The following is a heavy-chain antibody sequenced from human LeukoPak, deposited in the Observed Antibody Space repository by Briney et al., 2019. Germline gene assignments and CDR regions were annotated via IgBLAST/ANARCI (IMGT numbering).Heavy chain of an antibody. CDR1: GYSIRSGYD. CDR3: ARVRGGSGSLWFDP. J-gene: IGHJ5*02. V-gene: IGHV4-38-2*02. CDR2: IYHSGST. Sequence: AETLSLTCTVSGYSIRSGYDWGWIRPPPGKGVEWIGIIYHSGSTYYNPSLKSRVTISVDTSKNQFSLKLSSVTAADTAVYYCARVRGGSGSLWFDPGGQGTLVTVSS. D-gene: IGHD3-10*01.